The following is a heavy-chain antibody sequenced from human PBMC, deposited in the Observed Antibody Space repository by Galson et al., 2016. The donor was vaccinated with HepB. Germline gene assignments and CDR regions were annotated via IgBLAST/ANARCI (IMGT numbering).Heavy chain of an antibody. D-gene: IGHD3-10*01. Sequence: LRLSCAASGFNTFSRFAMSWVRQAPGKGLEWVSGITNGGALYFANSVKGRFTISRDNSKNTLYLQMNGLRPEDTALYYCAKMKGMQFESYAMDIWGQGTTVTVSS. CDR3: AKMKGMQFESYAMDI. CDR2: ITNGGAL. J-gene: IGHJ6*02. CDR1: GFNTFSRFA. V-gene: IGHV3-23*01.